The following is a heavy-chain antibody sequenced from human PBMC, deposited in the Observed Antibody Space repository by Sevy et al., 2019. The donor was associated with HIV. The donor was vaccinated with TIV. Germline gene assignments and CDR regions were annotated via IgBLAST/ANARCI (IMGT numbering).Heavy chain of an antibody. CDR3: ARDGAAGSGAFWERNWFDP. CDR1: GFIFSNYA. Sequence: GGSLRLSCAASGFIFSNYAMHWVRQAPGKGLEWVAVISQDGNSEYSADSVKGRFTISRDNSKNTVYLQMNSLRAEDTAVFYCARDGAAGSGAFWERNWFDPWGQGTLVTVSS. D-gene: IGHD2-15*01. CDR2: ISQDGNSE. J-gene: IGHJ5*02. V-gene: IGHV3-30-3*01.